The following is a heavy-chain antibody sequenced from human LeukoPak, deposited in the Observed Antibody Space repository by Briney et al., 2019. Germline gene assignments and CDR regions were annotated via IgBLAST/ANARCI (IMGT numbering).Heavy chain of an antibody. V-gene: IGHV3-7*05. CDR3: ASARGSNYGSLGD. J-gene: IGHJ4*02. Sequence: GGSLRLSCTVSGFTFSGSWMNWVRQAPGKGLEWVANINPDGSEKNYVDSVKGRFTISRDNAKNSFYLQMNSLRAEDTAVYYCASARGSNYGSLGDWGQGTLVTVSS. CDR2: INPDGSEK. D-gene: IGHD5-18*01. CDR1: GFTFSGSW.